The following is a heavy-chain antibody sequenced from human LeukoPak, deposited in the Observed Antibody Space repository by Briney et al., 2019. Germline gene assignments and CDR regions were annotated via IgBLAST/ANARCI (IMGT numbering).Heavy chain of an antibody. CDR3: ARGPGYSVLYYFDY. V-gene: IGHV3-48*03. CDR1: GFTFSSYE. CDR2: ISSSGSTI. D-gene: IGHD6-13*01. J-gene: IGHJ4*02. Sequence: PGGSLRLSCAASGFTFSSYEMNWVRQAPGKGLEWVSYISSSGSTIYYADSVKGRFTISRGNAKNSLYLQMNSLRAEDTAVYYCARGPGYSVLYYFDYWGQGTLVTVSS.